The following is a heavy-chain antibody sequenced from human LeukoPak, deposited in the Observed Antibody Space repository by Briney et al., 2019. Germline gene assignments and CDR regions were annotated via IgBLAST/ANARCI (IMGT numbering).Heavy chain of an antibody. CDR2: IYYSGST. CDR1: GGSISSYY. D-gene: IGHD7-27*01. V-gene: IGHV4-59*01. CDR3: ARGPNNLGYYYYGMDV. J-gene: IGHJ6*02. Sequence: PSETLPLTCTVSGGSISSYYWSWIRQPPGKGLEWIGYIYYSGSTNYNPSLKSRVTISVDTSKNQFSLKLSSVTAADTAVYYCARGPNNLGYYYYGMDVWGQGTTVTVSS.